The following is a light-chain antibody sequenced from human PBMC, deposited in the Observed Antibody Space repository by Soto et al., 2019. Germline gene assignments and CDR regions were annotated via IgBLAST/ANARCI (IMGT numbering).Light chain of an antibody. Sequence: QSALTQPASVSGSPGQSITLSCTGTSSDVAGYNYVSWYQQHPGKAPKLMIYEVSNRPSGVSNRFSGSKSGNTASLTISGLQAEDEADYYCSSYTSSSTLYVCGTGTKVTVL. V-gene: IGLV2-14*01. J-gene: IGLJ1*01. CDR1: SSDVAGYNY. CDR2: EVS. CDR3: SSYTSSSTLYV.